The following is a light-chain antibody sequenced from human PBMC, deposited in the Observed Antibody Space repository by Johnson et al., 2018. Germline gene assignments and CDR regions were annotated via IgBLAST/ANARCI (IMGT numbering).Light chain of an antibody. CDR2: ENN. CDR3: GTWDSSWSAGNV. CDR1: SSNIGNNY. J-gene: IGLJ1*01. Sequence: QSVLTQPPSVSAAPGQKVTISCSGSSSNIGNNYVSWYQQLPGTAPKLLIYENNKRPSGIPDRFSGSKSGTSATLGITGLQTGDEADYYCGTWDSSWSAGNVFGTGTKVTVL. V-gene: IGLV1-51*02.